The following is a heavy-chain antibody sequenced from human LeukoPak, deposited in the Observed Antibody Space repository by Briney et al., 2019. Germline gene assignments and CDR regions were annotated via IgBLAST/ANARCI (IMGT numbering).Heavy chain of an antibody. V-gene: IGHV3-9*01. D-gene: IGHD3-22*01. J-gene: IGHJ4*02. CDR1: GFTFDDYA. Sequence: PGGSLRLSCAASGFTFDDYAMHSVRQAPGKGVEWVAGISWNSGSIGYADSGKGRFDISRDNAKNSLYLQMNSLRAEDTALYYCAKVGGSRGYLRDFDYWGQGTLVTVSS. CDR3: AKVGGSRGYLRDFDY. CDR2: ISWNSGSI.